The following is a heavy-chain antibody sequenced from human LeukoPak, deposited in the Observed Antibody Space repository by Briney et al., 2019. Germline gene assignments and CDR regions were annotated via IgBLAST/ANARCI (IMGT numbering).Heavy chain of an antibody. J-gene: IGHJ3*02. CDR2: IYYSGST. Sequence: PSETLSLTCTVSGGSISSYYWSWIRQPPGKGLEWIGYIYYSGSTNYNPSLKSRVTISVDTSKNQFSLKLSSATAADTAVYYCARVIWVQYSSSWPAFDIWGQGTMVTVSS. CDR3: ARVIWVQYSSSWPAFDI. D-gene: IGHD6-13*01. V-gene: IGHV4-59*01. CDR1: GGSISSYY.